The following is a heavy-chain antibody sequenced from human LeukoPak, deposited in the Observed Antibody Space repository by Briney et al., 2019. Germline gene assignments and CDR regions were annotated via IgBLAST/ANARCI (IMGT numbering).Heavy chain of an antibody. Sequence: SETLSLTCIVSGGSISSYYWSWIRQPPGKGLEWIGYIYYSGSTNYNPSLKSRVTISVDTSKNQFSLKLSSVAAADTAVYYCARAPDDIRGYYPLDYWGQGTLVTVSS. CDR2: IYYSGST. D-gene: IGHD3-22*01. J-gene: IGHJ4*02. V-gene: IGHV4-59*01. CDR1: GGSISSYY. CDR3: ARAPDDIRGYYPLDY.